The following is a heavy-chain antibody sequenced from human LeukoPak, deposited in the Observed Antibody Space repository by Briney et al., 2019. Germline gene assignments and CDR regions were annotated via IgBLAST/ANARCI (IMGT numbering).Heavy chain of an antibody. CDR3: ARVRYSISWHVLDFQH. D-gene: IGHD6-13*01. CDR1: GCTFSSYA. J-gene: IGHJ1*01. V-gene: IGHV3-7*01. CDR2: ITEDGSAK. Sequence: GGSLRPSCAAAGCTFSSYAMHWVRQAPGKGLERGAIITEDGSAKYYLDSVKGRFTISGENAETALYLQMNSLGAEDTAVYYCARVRYSISWHVLDFQHWGQGTPVTVSS.